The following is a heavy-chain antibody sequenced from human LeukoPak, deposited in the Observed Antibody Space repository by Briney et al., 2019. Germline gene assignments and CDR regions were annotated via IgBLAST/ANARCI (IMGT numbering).Heavy chain of an antibody. V-gene: IGHV1-69*04. D-gene: IGHD3-22*01. CDR3: ARDLGDSSGYYYVGLGY. Sequence: SVKVSCKASGGTFSSYAISWVRQAPGQGLEWMGRIIPILGIANYAQKFQGRVTITADKSTSTAYMELSSLRSEDTAVYYCARDLGDSSGYYYVGLGYWGQGTLVTASS. J-gene: IGHJ4*02. CDR2: IIPILGIA. CDR1: GGTFSSYA.